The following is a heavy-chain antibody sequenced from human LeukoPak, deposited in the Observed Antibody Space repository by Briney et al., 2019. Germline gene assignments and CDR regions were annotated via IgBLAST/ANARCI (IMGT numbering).Heavy chain of an antibody. Sequence: GGSLRLSCAASGFTLTRYAMHWVRQAPGKGLGWVANIAYDGGTKYYADSVKGRFSVSRDNSKNTLYLQMNSLRHEDTAVYYCARDHQLQNGNWFDPWGRGTLVTVSS. CDR3: ARDHQLQNGNWFDP. J-gene: IGHJ5*02. CDR1: GFTLTRYA. CDR2: IAYDGGTK. D-gene: IGHD2-2*01. V-gene: IGHV3-30*03.